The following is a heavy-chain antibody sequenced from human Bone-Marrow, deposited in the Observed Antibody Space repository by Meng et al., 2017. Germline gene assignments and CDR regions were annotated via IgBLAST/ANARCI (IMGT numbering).Heavy chain of an antibody. J-gene: IGHJ4*02. Sequence: QVQLQESGPGLVNPSGTLSLTCPVSGGSISSTNWWIWVRQPPGEGLEWIGESYHSGRTNHNPSLKSRVTISLDKSKNQFSLKLSSVTAADTAVYYCARESGSSRFDYWGQGTLVTVSS. CDR1: GGSISSTNW. V-gene: IGHV4-4*02. CDR2: SYHSGRT. D-gene: IGHD3-22*01. CDR3: ARESGSSRFDY.